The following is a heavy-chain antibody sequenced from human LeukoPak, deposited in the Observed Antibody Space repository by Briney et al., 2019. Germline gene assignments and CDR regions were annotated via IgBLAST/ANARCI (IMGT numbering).Heavy chain of an antibody. D-gene: IGHD2-15*01. Sequence: ASVKASCKASGYTFTSYYMHWVRQAPGQGLEWMGIINPSGGSTSYAQKFQGRVTMTRDTSTSTVYMELSSLRSEDTAVYYCAKGGHPTRYYYGMDVWGQGTTVTVSS. CDR3: AKGGHPTRYYYGMDV. CDR1: GYTFTSYY. CDR2: INPSGGST. J-gene: IGHJ6*02. V-gene: IGHV1-46*01.